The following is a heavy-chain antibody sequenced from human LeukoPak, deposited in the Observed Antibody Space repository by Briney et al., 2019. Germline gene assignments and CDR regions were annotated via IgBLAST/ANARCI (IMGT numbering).Heavy chain of an antibody. CDR3: ARLVAGKDYYFDY. CDR2: IYYSGST. V-gene: IGHV4-59*08. Sequence: PSETLSLTCTVSGDSISSNYYWSWIRQPPGKGLEWIGYIYYSGSTNYNPSLKSRVTISVDTSKNHFSLNLRSVTAADTAVYYCARLVAGKDYYFDYWGQGTLVTVSS. D-gene: IGHD6-19*01. J-gene: IGHJ4*02. CDR1: GDSISSNYY.